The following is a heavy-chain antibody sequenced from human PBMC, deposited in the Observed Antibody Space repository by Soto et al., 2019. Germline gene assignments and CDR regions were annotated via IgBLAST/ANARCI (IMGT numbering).Heavy chain of an antibody. Sequence: SQTLSLTCAISGDSVSSNSAAWNWIRQSPSRGLEWLGRTYYRSKWYNDYAVSVKSRITINPATSKNQFSLQLNSVTPEDTAVYYCARERVTISGHNNWFDPWGQGTLVTVSS. CDR2: TYYRSKWYN. CDR3: ARERVTISGHNNWFDP. D-gene: IGHD3-3*02. CDR1: GDSVSSNSAA. J-gene: IGHJ5*02. V-gene: IGHV6-1*01.